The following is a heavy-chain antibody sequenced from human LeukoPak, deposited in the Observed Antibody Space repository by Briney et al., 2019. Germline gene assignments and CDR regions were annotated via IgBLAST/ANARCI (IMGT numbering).Heavy chain of an antibody. CDR3: AKGLWFGDPQRYFDY. V-gene: IGHV3-23*01. D-gene: IGHD3-10*01. CDR1: GFTFSSYA. J-gene: IGHJ4*02. Sequence: GGSLRLSCAASGFTFSSYAMSWVRQAPGKGLEWVSAISGSGGSTYYADSVKGRFPISRDNSKNTLYLQMNSLRAEDTAVYYCAKGLWFGDPQRYFDYWGQGTLVTVSS. CDR2: ISGSGGST.